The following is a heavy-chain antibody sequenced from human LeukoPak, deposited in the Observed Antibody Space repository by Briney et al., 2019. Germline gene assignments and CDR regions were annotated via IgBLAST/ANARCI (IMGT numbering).Heavy chain of an antibody. Sequence: GGSLRLSCAASGFTFNSYSINWVRPAPRKGLEWVSYISSSSSYIYYADSVKGRFTISRDYYKNTLYLQRNSLSAEDTAVYYCAKDYDYDILTGTQGAFDIWGQGTMVTVSS. V-gene: IGHV3-21*04. J-gene: IGHJ3*02. CDR3: AKDYDYDILTGTQGAFDI. D-gene: IGHD3-9*01. CDR2: ISSSSSYI. CDR1: GFTFNSYS.